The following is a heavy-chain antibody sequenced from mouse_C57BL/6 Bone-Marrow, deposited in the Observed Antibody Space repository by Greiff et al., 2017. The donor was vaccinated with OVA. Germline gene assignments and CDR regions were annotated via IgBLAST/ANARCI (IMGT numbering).Heavy chain of an antibody. CDR1: GFTFSNYW. Sequence: EVKLVESGGGLVQPGGSMKLPCVASGFTFSNYWLNWVRQSPEKGLEWVAQIRLKSDNYATHYAATVKGRLANSRGDSKSSVYLQMNDLRAEDTGIYYCTGSTGVDYWGQGTTLTVSS. D-gene: IGHD4-1*02. CDR3: TGSTGVDY. V-gene: IGHV6-3*01. J-gene: IGHJ2*01. CDR2: IRLKSDNYAT.